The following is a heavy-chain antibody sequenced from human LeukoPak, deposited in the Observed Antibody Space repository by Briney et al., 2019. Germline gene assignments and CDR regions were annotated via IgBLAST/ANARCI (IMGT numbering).Heavy chain of an antibody. J-gene: IGHJ4*02. D-gene: IGHD5-12*01. V-gene: IGHV3-53*01. CDR3: AREWGSGYFSLDY. Sequence: PGGSLRLSCAASGLTVSSNYMAWVRQAPGKGLEWVSVLYGGGSTYYIDSVKGRFTISRDNSKNTLYLQMNSLRAEDTAMYYCAREWGSGYFSLDYWGQGTLVTVSS. CDR2: LYGGGST. CDR1: GLTVSSNY.